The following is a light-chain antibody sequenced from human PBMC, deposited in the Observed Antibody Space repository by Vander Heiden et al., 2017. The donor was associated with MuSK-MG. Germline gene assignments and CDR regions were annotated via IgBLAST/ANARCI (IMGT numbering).Light chain of an antibody. CDR3: QSYDSSNNWV. J-gene: IGLJ3*02. V-gene: IGLV6-57*01. CDR2: EDN. Sequence: NFLLTHPHPGSASPGHTVTISCTRSSGSIAGNCVQWYQQRPGSSPHTVSYEDNQRPSGVPERSSGSTDSSSNSASPTTSGLKTEDEADEYCQSYDSSNNWVFGGGTKLTVL. CDR1: SGSIAGNC.